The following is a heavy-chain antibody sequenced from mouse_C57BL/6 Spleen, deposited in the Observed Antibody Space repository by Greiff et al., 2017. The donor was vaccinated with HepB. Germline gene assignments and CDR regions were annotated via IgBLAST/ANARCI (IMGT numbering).Heavy chain of an antibody. CDR3: ARQGYYGSSHWYFDV. Sequence: EVQLVESGGDLVKPGGSLKLSCAASGFTFSSYGMSWVRQTPDKRLEWVATISSGGSYTYYPDSVKGRFTISRDNAENTLYLQMSSLKSEDTAMYYCARQGYYGSSHWYFDVWGTGTTVTVSS. J-gene: IGHJ1*03. D-gene: IGHD1-1*01. CDR2: ISSGGSYT. CDR1: GFTFSSYG. V-gene: IGHV5-6*01.